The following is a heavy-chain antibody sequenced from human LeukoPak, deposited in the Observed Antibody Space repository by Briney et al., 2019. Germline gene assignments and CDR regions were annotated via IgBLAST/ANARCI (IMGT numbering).Heavy chain of an antibody. Sequence: GGPLRLSCAASGFTFSSYSMNWVRQAPGKGLEWVSSISSSSSYIYYADSVKGRFTISRDNAKNSLYLQMNSLRAEDTAVYYCARGDGYNPFDYWGQGTLVTVSS. J-gene: IGHJ4*02. CDR3: ARGDGYNPFDY. CDR1: GFTFSSYS. D-gene: IGHD5-24*01. V-gene: IGHV3-21*01. CDR2: ISSSSSYI.